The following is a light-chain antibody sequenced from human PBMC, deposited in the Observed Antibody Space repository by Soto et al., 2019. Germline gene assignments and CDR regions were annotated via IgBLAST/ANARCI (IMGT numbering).Light chain of an antibody. J-gene: IGKJ1*01. CDR1: QSVSSSY. V-gene: IGKV3-20*01. CDR2: GAS. Sequence: VVMTQSPATLSVSPWERATLSCRASQSVSSSYLAWYQQKPGQAPRLLIYGASSRATGIPDRFSGSGSGTDFTLTISRLEPEDFVVYYCQQYGSSPVTFGQGTKVDIK. CDR3: QQYGSSPVT.